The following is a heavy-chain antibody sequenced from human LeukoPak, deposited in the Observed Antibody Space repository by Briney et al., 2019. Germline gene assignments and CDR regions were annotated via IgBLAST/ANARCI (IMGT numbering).Heavy chain of an antibody. V-gene: IGHV3-30*02. J-gene: IGHJ4*02. CDR3: ARDRGWAVDF. CDR2: IQSDGGNK. Sequence: PGGSLRLSCAASGFPFSTYAMSWVRQAPGKGLEWVASIQSDGGNKYYADSMKGRFTISKDNSKNTVDMEMNSLRAEDTAVYYCARDRGWAVDFWGQGALVTVSS. CDR1: GFPFSTYA. D-gene: IGHD6-19*01.